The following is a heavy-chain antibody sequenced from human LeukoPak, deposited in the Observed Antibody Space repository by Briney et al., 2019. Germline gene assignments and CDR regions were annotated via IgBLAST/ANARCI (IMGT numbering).Heavy chain of an antibody. CDR3: ARGPYYYDSSGYYPTYYFDY. Sequence: SGTLSLTCAVSGGSISSSNWWSWVRQPPGKGLEWIGEIYHSGSTNYNPSLKSRVTISVDKSKNQFSLKLSSVTAADTAVYYCARGPYYYDSSGYYPTYYFDYWGQGTLVTVSS. CDR1: GGSISSSNW. V-gene: IGHV4-4*02. J-gene: IGHJ4*02. CDR2: IYHSGST. D-gene: IGHD3-22*01.